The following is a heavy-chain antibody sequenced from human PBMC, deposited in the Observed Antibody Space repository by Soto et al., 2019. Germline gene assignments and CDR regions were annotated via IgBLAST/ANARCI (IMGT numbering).Heavy chain of an antibody. CDR2: ISYDGNNK. Sequence: GSLRLSCAASGFTFSSFGMHWVRQAPGKGLEWVAVISYDGNNKYYADSVKGRFTISRDNAKNTLYLQMNSLRVEDTAVYYCARDRGYPDSFDIWGQGTMVTVSS. V-gene: IGHV3-30*03. D-gene: IGHD3-10*01. J-gene: IGHJ3*02. CDR3: ARDRGYPDSFDI. CDR1: GFTFSSFG.